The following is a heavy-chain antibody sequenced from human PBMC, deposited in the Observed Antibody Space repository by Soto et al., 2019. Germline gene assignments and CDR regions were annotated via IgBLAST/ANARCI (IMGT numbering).Heavy chain of an antibody. D-gene: IGHD2-15*01. CDR3: ARSLSLSGGSCYFDY. CDR2: IYYSGST. Sequence: QLQLQESGPGLVKPSETLSLTCTVSGGSISSSSYYWGWIRQPPGKGLEWIGSIYYSGSTNYNPSLKSRVTISVDTSKNQFSLKLSSVTAADTAVYYCARSLSLSGGSCYFDYWGQGTLVTVSS. CDR1: GGSISSSSYY. V-gene: IGHV4-39*07. J-gene: IGHJ4*02.